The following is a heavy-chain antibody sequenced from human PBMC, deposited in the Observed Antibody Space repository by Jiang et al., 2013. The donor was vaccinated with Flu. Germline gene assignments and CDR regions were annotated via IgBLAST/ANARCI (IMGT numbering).Heavy chain of an antibody. Sequence: VTISVDKSKNQFSLKLSSVTAADTAVYYCARVVRVAAAGFDYWGQGTLVTVSS. D-gene: IGHD6-13*01. J-gene: IGHJ4*02. CDR3: ARVVRVAAAGFDY. V-gene: IGHV4-4*02.